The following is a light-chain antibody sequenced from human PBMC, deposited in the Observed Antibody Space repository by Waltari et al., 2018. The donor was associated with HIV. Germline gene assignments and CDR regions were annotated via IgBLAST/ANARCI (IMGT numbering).Light chain of an antibody. CDR1: ALPNRY. V-gene: IGLV3-25*03. J-gene: IGLJ2*01. Sequence: SYELTQPPSMSVSPGQTARITCFGDALPNRYAYWYQQRPGQAPVLGIYKDRERPSGIRERFSGSNSGTTVTLIISGVQPEDEADYYCQSADRSGSHVVFGGGTKVTV. CDR2: KDR. CDR3: QSADRSGSHVV.